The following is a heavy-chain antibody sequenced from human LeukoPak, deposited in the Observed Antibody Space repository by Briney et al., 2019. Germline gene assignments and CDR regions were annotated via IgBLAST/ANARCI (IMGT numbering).Heavy chain of an antibody. J-gene: IGHJ4*02. Sequence: QAGGSLRLSCAASGFTFSNYAMNWVRQAPGRGLQWVSAISVGGGTTYHADSVKGRFIISRDNSENTLYLQMNSLRAEDTAIYYCVRTSNEYCLDENCYRGYFDHWGQGAPVTVSS. CDR3: VRTSNEYCLDENCYRGYFDH. D-gene: IGHD2/OR15-2a*01. CDR1: GFTFSNYA. V-gene: IGHV3-23*01. CDR2: ISVGGGTT.